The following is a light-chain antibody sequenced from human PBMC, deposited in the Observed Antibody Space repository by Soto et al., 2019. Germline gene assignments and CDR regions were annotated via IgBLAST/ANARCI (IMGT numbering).Light chain of an antibody. Sequence: EIVLTQSPGTLSLSPGERATLSCRASQSVSIRNLAWYRQKPGQAPRLLIYGASNRATGIPDRVSASGSGTDFTLTISRLEPEDVAVYYCLRYGDSPPAYSFGQGTKLEIK. CDR3: LRYGDSPPAYS. J-gene: IGKJ2*03. CDR1: QSVSIRN. CDR2: GAS. V-gene: IGKV3-20*01.